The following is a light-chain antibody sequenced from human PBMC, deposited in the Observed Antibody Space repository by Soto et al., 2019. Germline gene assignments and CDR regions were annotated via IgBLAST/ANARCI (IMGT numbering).Light chain of an antibody. CDR1: QSVSSA. CDR2: DAS. CDR3: QQYKKWPRT. J-gene: IGKJ1*01. Sequence: ESVLTQAPGTLSLSPGERATLACMASQSVSSALAWYKQKPGLXPRXXIYDASTRATGIPARFSVSVSGTDLTINIRGLKSQDCEVDYGQQYKKWPRTFAQGTKVDIK. V-gene: IGKV3-15*01.